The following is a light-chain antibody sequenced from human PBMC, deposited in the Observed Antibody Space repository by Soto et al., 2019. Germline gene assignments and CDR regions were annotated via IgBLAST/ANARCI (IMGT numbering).Light chain of an antibody. Sequence: EIVLPQSTGTLSLSPGERATRSCRASQSVSSNYFAWYQQKPGQAPRLLIYGASSRATGIPDTFSGGGSGTDFTLTISRLEPEDFAVYYCQQYGSSPWTFGQGTKVDIK. CDR1: QSVSSNY. CDR2: GAS. J-gene: IGKJ1*01. V-gene: IGKV3-20*01. CDR3: QQYGSSPWT.